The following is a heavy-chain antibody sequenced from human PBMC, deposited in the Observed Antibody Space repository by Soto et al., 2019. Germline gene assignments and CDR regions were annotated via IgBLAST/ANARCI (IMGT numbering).Heavy chain of an antibody. J-gene: IGHJ6*03. CDR3: ARGGDYHYYYYYMDV. D-gene: IGHD4-17*01. CDR2: MNPNSGNT. V-gene: IGHV1-8*01. Sequence: SVEASCKDPGYSFTSYDINLARHATGQGLEWMGWMNPNSGNTGYAQKFQGRVTMTRNTSISTAYMELSSLRSEDTAVYYCARGGDYHYYYYYMDVWGKGTTVTVSS. CDR1: GYSFTSYD.